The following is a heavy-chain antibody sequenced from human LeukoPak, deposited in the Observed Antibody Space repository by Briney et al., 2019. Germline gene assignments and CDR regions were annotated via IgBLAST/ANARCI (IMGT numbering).Heavy chain of an antibody. CDR1: GDSISSSRRY. J-gene: IGHJ4*02. D-gene: IGHD2-2*02. CDR2: IYYTGNI. CDR3: ARHGDPVAIGWDS. V-gene: IGHV4-39*01. Sequence: SETLSLTCTVSGDSISSSRRYWGWIRQPPGKGLEYIGSIYYTGNIYLSPSLKSRVIISVDTSKNQFSLKLSSVTAADTAIYHCARHGDPVAIGWDSWGQGTLVSVSS.